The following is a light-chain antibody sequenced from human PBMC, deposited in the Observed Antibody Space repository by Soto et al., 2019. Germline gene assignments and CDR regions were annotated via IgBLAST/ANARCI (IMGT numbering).Light chain of an antibody. CDR3: QQYYSLPLT. V-gene: IGKV4-1*01. CDR1: RSLLHSSNNENH. CDR2: WAS. Sequence: DIAMTQSPDSLSVSLGERATINCKASRSLLHSSNNENHLAWYQQKPGQPPKLLIYWASTRESGVPDRFTGSGSETDFSLTISGLQAEDVAVYYCQQYYSLPLTCGGGTKVELK. J-gene: IGKJ4*01.